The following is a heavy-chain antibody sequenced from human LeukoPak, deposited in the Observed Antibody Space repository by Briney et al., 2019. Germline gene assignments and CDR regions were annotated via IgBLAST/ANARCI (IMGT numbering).Heavy chain of an antibody. CDR2: IDSNSGDT. V-gene: IGHV1-2*02. J-gene: IGHJ4*02. Sequence: GASVKVSCKASGYTFTGYYIHWVRQAPGQGLEWMGWIDSNSGDTNYAQKFQGRVTMTRDTSINTAYMDLTRLTSDDTGVYFCARGGGHAYWGQGTLVTVSS. CDR3: ARGGGHAY. CDR1: GYTFTGYY. D-gene: IGHD2-21*01.